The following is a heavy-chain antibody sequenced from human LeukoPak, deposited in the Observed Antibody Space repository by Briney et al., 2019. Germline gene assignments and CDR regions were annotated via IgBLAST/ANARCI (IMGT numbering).Heavy chain of an antibody. Sequence: SETLSLTCTVSGGSFSSYYWTRIRQPPGKGLEWIGYIYDSGSTNYNPSLKSRVTISVDTSKNQVSLNLSSVTAADTAVYYCARGRTYYDSSGYYLYFDYWGQGTPVTVSS. CDR1: GGSFSSYY. CDR2: IYDSGST. V-gene: IGHV4-59*01. CDR3: ARGRTYYDSSGYYLYFDY. J-gene: IGHJ4*02. D-gene: IGHD3-22*01.